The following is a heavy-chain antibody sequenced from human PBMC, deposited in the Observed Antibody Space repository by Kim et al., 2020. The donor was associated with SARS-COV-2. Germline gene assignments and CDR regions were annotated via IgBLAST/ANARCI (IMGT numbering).Heavy chain of an antibody. CDR3: ARGARFYSSSWPFDY. J-gene: IGHJ4*02. D-gene: IGHD6-13*01. Sequence: PSLQSRVTISVDTSKNQFSLKLSSVTAADTAVYYCARGARFYSSSWPFDYWGQGTLVTVSS. V-gene: IGHV4-34*01.